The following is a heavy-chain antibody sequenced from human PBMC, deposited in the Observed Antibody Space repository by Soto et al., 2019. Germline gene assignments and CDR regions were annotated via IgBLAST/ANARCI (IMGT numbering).Heavy chain of an antibody. CDR3: ACPTQGYGDRAYDY. CDR2: IDPSDSYT. CDR1: GYTFTTYW. D-gene: IGHD2-21*02. Sequence: GESLKISCQGSGYTFTTYWITWVRQMPGRGLEWMGRIDPSDSYTNYSPSFQGHVTISADKSTNTAYLEWRSLKASDSAIYYCACPTQGYGDRAYDYWGQGTLVTVSS. J-gene: IGHJ4*02. V-gene: IGHV5-10-1*01.